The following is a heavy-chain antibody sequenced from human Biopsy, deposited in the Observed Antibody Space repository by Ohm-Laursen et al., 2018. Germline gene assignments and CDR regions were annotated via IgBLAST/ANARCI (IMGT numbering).Heavy chain of an antibody. CDR3: ARERGGYKRTDY. Sequence: SSVKVSCKASGYTFTGYYIHWVRQAPGQGLEWMGWINTYNGNTNYAQNLQGRVTMTTDTSTSTAYMELRSLRSDDTAVYYCARERGGYKRTDYWGQGTLVTVSS. CDR2: INTYNGNT. V-gene: IGHV1-18*04. D-gene: IGHD5-24*01. J-gene: IGHJ4*02. CDR1: GYTFTGYY.